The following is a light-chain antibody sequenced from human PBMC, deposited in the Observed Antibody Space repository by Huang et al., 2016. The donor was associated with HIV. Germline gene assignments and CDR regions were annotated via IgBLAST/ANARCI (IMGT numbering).Light chain of an antibody. CDR2: ATS. J-gene: IGKJ4*01. CDR3: QQLSAYPLT. CDR1: QGISNF. Sequence: IQLTQSPSSLSVSVGDRVTITCRASQGISNFLARYQQKPGKAPKLLIFATSTLQSGVPSRFSGSGSGADFTLSIASLQPEDSATYYCQQLSAYPLTFGGGTKVEI. V-gene: IGKV1-9*01.